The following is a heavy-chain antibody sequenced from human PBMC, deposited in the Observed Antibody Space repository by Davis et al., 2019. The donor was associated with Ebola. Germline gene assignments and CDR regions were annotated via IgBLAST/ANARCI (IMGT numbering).Heavy chain of an antibody. D-gene: IGHD3-22*01. V-gene: IGHV4-4*02. CDR3: ADSSSGYSYLR. J-gene: IGHJ4*02. CDR2: IYHGGIT. CDR1: GDSVSSRNW. Sequence: SETLSLTCAVSGDSVSSRNWWSWVRQPPGKGLEWIGEIYHGGITNYNPSLKSRVTISVDMSKNQFSLKLTSVTAADTAVYYCADSSSGYSYLRWGQGTLVTVSS.